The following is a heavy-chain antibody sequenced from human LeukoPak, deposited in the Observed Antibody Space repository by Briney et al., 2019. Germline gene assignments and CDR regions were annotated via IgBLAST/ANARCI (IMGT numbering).Heavy chain of an antibody. D-gene: IGHD6-13*01. CDR2: ISYDGSNK. V-gene: IGHV3-30*18. CDR3: AKVAPRIAAADHFDY. CDR1: GFTFSSYG. J-gene: IGHJ4*02. Sequence: TGGSLRLSCAASGFTFSSYGMHWVRQAPGKGLEWVAVISYDGSNKYSADSVKGRFTISRDNSNNTLYLQMNSLRAEDTAVYYCAKVAPRIAAADHFDYWGQGTLVTVSS.